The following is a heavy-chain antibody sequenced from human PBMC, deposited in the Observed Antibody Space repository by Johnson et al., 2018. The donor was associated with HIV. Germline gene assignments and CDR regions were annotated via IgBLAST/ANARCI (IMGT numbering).Heavy chain of an antibody. J-gene: IGHJ3*02. CDR1: GFTFSSYW. CDR2: IKSKTDGSNK. CDR3: AKDLGIVGAVHRTFDI. D-gene: IGHD1-26*01. Sequence: EVQLVESGGGLVQPGGSLRLSCAASGFTFSSYWMHWVRQAPGKGLVWVSRIKSKTDGSNKYYTDSVKGRFTISRDNSKNTLYLQMNSLRAEDTAVYYCAKDLGIVGAVHRTFDIWGQGTMVTVSS. V-gene: IGHV3-74*01.